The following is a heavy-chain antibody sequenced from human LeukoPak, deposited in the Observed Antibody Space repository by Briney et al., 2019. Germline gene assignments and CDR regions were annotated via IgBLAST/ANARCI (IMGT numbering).Heavy chain of an antibody. Sequence: PGGSLRLSCAASGFTVSTNYMSWVRPAPGKGLEWVSILYSGGGTYYADSVRGRFTISRDNSKNTLYLQLNCLRTDDTAVYYCARSRDGSLDYWGQGTLVTAS. CDR1: GFTVSTNY. J-gene: IGHJ4*02. V-gene: IGHV3-53*01. CDR2: LYSGGGT. CDR3: ARSRDGSLDY. D-gene: IGHD5-24*01.